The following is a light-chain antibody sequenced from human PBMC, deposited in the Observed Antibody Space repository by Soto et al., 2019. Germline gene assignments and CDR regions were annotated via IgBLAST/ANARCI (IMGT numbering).Light chain of an antibody. Sequence: EIVFTQSPGTLSFSPGERATLSCRASQSVRSSHLAWYQQKPGQAPRLLIYGASSRATGIPDTFSGSGSGTDFTLTISRLEPEDFAVYYCQQYSTSPLTFGGGTKVDIK. V-gene: IGKV3-20*01. CDR1: QSVRSSH. J-gene: IGKJ4*01. CDR2: GAS. CDR3: QQYSTSPLT.